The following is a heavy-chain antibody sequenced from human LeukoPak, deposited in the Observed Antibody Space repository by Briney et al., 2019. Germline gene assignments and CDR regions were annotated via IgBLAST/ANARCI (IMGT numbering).Heavy chain of an antibody. J-gene: IGHJ4*02. Sequence: GGSLRLSCAASGFSFSYYSMNWVRQAPGKGLEWVSAISSSGDYKYYGDSMKGRFTISRDNVKNSVFLQMDRLRAEDTAIYYCARGRSEWITSAFDYWGQGTLVTVSS. CDR2: ISSSGDYK. CDR1: GFSFSYYS. D-gene: IGHD3-16*01. V-gene: IGHV3-21*01. CDR3: ARGRSEWITSAFDY.